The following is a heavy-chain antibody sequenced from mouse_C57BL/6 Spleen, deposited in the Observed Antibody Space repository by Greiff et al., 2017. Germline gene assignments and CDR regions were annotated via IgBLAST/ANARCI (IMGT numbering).Heavy chain of an antibody. V-gene: IGHV3-6*01. Sequence: EVKLMESGPGLVKPSQSLSLTCSVTGYSITSGYYWNWIRQFPGNKLEWMGYISYDGSNNYNPSLKNRISITRDTSKNQFFLKLNSVTTEDTATYYCARDGYYGGYFDVWGTGTTVTVSS. D-gene: IGHD2-3*01. J-gene: IGHJ1*03. CDR2: ISYDGSN. CDR3: ARDGYYGGYFDV. CDR1: GYSITSGYY.